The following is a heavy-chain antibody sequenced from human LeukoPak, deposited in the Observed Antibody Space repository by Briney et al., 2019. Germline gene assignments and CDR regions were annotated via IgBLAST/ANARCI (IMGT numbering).Heavy chain of an antibody. CDR3: ARGRIAAAGTGHDY. J-gene: IGHJ4*02. CDR2: ICYSGST. D-gene: IGHD6-13*01. V-gene: IGHV4-59*01. Sequence: SETLSLTCTVSGGSISSYYWSWIRQPPGKGLEWIGYICYSGSTNYNPSLKSRVTISVDTSKNQFSLKLSSVTAADTAVYYCARGRIAAAGTGHDYWGQGTLVTVSS. CDR1: GGSISSYY.